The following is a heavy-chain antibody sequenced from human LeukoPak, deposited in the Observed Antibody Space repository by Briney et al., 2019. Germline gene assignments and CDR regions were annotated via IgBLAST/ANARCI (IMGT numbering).Heavy chain of an antibody. V-gene: IGHV3-23*01. Sequence: GGSLRLSCAASEFTFSSYWMSWVRQAPGKGLEWVSVISASGGSTYYADSVKGRFTISRDNSKNTLYLQMNNLRAEDTAVYYCAKGGWLDNYWGQGTLVTVFS. CDR1: EFTFSSYW. CDR2: ISASGGST. CDR3: AKGGWLDNY. D-gene: IGHD6-19*01. J-gene: IGHJ4*02.